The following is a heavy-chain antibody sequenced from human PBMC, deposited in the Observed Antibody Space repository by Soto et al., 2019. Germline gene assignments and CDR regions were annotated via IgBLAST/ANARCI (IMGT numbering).Heavy chain of an antibody. J-gene: IGHJ6*02. V-gene: IGHV3-21*04. Sequence: GGSLRLSCVASGFTFNTHSMSWVRQAPGKGLEWVSSISSGGTSKYYADSVKGRCTISRDNAENSLYLQMNSLRAEDTAVYYCCSPGVRGSAEKYYYYYGMDVWGQGTTVTVSS. CDR3: CSPGVRGSAEKYYYYYGMDV. CDR2: ISSGGTSK. CDR1: GFTFNTHS. D-gene: IGHD3-10*01.